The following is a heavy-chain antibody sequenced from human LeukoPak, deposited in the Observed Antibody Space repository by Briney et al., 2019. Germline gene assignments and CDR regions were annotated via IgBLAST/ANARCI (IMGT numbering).Heavy chain of an antibody. V-gene: IGHV3-23*01. CDR2: ISGSGGST. CDR3: AELGITMIGGV. D-gene: IGHD3-10*02. J-gene: IGHJ6*04. Sequence: GGSLRLSCAASGFTFSTYNMNWVRQAPGKGLEWVSAISGSGGSTYYADSVKGRFTISRDNAKNSLYLQMNSLRAEDTAVYYCAELGITMIGGVWGKGTTVTISS. CDR1: GFTFSTYN.